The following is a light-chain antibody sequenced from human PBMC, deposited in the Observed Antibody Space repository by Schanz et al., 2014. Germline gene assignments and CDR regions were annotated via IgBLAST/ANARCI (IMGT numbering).Light chain of an antibody. V-gene: IGKV3-20*01. CDR2: GAS. J-gene: IGKJ4*01. Sequence: EIVLTQSPVTLSLYPGERATLSCRASQSVNSSYLAWYQQKPGQAPRLLIYGASSRATGIPDRFSGSGSGTDFTLIISRLEPEDFAVYYCQQYSNWPPITFGGGTKVEIK. CDR3: QQYSNWPPIT. CDR1: QSVNSSY.